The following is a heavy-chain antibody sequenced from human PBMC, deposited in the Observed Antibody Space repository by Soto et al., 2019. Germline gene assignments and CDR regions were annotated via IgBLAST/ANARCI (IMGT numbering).Heavy chain of an antibody. Sequence: QVKLVQSGTEVKKPGASIKVSCKASGYSFATSGMSXVRXXXXXXXEWMGWISVYNGNTNYDQNLQDRVTMTTDTSTNTAYLEVRNLRSDDTAVYYCARAGQYYDASGYANWGQGTLVTVSS. CDR2: ISVYNGNT. CDR3: ARAGQYYDASGYAN. CDR1: GYSFATSG. D-gene: IGHD3-22*01. V-gene: IGHV1-18*01. J-gene: IGHJ4*02.